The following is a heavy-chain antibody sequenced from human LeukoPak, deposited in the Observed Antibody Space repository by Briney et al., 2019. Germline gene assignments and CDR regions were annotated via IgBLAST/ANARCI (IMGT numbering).Heavy chain of an antibody. V-gene: IGHV4-4*07. D-gene: IGHD6-13*01. CDR3: ARGYSSSWYSDY. CDR1: GGSISSYY. Sequence: SETLSLTCTVSGGSISSYYWSWIRQPAGKGLEWVGRIYTSGSTNYNPSLKSRVTISVDKSKNQFSLKLSSVTAADTAVYYCARGYSSSWYSDYWGQGTLVTVSS. CDR2: IYTSGST. J-gene: IGHJ4*02.